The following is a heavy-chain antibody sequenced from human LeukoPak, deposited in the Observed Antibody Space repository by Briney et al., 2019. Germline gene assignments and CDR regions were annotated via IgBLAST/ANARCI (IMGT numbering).Heavy chain of an antibody. J-gene: IGHJ5*02. CDR3: ARAPIYRSSSDWFDP. CDR2: FNPNSGGT. V-gene: IGHV1-2*02. CDR1: GYTFTGYY. Sequence: GASVKVSCKASGYTFTGYYVHWVRQAPGQGLEWMGWFNPNSGGTNYAQKFQGRVTMTRDTSISTAYMELSRLRSDDTAVYYCARAPIYRSSSDWFDPWGQGTLVTVSS. D-gene: IGHD6-6*01.